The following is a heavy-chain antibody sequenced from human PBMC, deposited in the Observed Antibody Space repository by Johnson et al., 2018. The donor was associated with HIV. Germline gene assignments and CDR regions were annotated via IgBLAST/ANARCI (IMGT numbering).Heavy chain of an antibody. CDR1: GFTFDDYG. V-gene: IGHV3-23*04. J-gene: IGHJ3*02. CDR2: ISGSGGST. CDR3: AKHIVLVVYAIGAAFDI. D-gene: IGHD2-8*02. Sequence: MQLVESGGGLVQPGRSLRLSCAASGFTFDDYGMSWVRQAPGKGLEWVSAISGSGGSTYYADSVKGRFTISRDNSKNTLYLQMNSLRAEDTAVYYCAKHIVLVVYAIGAAFDIWGQGTMVTVSS.